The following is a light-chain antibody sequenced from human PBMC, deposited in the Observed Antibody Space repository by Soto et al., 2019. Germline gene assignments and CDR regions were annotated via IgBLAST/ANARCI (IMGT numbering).Light chain of an antibody. CDR3: QSYDNILSAVV. CDR1: SSSVGAGYD. Sequence: QAVVTQPPSVSGAPGQRVTISCTGSSSSVGAGYDVHWYQHLPGTAPKLLIFSNTNRPSGVPDRFSGSKSGTSVSLDIAGLQADDEGDYYCQSYDNILSAVVFGGGTKLAVL. CDR2: SNT. J-gene: IGLJ2*01. V-gene: IGLV1-40*01.